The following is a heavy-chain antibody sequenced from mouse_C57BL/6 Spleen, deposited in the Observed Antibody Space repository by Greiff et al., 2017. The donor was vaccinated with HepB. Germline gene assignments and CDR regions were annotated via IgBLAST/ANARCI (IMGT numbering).Heavy chain of an antibody. CDR1: GYTFTDYY. D-gene: IGHD2-2*01. Sequence: EVQLQQSGPELVKPGASVKISCKASGYTFTDYYMNWVKQSHGKSLEWIGDINPNNGGTSYNQKFKGKATLTVDKSSSTAYMELRSLTSEDSAVYYCASAYGYGDWYFDVWGTGTTVTVSS. V-gene: IGHV1-26*01. J-gene: IGHJ1*03. CDR3: ASAYGYGDWYFDV. CDR2: INPNNGGT.